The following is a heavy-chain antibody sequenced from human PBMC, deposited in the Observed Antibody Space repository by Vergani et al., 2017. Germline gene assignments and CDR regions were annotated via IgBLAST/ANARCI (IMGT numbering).Heavy chain of an antibody. V-gene: IGHV3-53*01. CDR3: ARDRASSGIFTGYYDGSYYYYYRDV. CDR1: GFTVSSNY. Sequence: EVQLVESGGGLIQPGGSLRLSCAASGFTVSSNYMSWVRQAPGKGLEWVSVIYSGGSTYYADSVTGRFTISGDNSKNTLYLQMNSLRAEDKAGYYCARDRASSGIFTGYYDGSYYYYYRDVWGKGTTVTVSS. J-gene: IGHJ6*03. CDR2: IYSGGST. D-gene: IGHD3-9*01.